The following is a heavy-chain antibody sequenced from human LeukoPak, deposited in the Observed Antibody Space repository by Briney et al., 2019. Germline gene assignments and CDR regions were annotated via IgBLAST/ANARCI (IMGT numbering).Heavy chain of an antibody. Sequence: PGGSLRLSCAASGFTFDDYAMHWVRQAPGKGLEWVSGISWNSGSIAYADFVKGRFTISRDNAKNSLYLQMNSLRAEDTALYYCAKDITPYSSGWYLGFDYWGQGTLVTVSS. D-gene: IGHD6-19*01. CDR3: AKDITPYSSGWYLGFDY. V-gene: IGHV3-9*01. CDR1: GFTFDDYA. CDR2: ISWNSGSI. J-gene: IGHJ4*02.